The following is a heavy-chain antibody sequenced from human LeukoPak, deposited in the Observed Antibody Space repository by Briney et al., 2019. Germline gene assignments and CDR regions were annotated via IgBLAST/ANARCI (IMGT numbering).Heavy chain of an antibody. CDR2: ISGSGGST. Sequence: GGSLRLSCAASGFTFSSYAMGWVRQALGKGLEWVSAISGSGGSTYYADSVKGRFTISRDNSKNTLYLQMNSLRAEDTAVYYCAKIFGVVIIRYYYGMDVWGQGTTVTVSS. D-gene: IGHD3-3*01. V-gene: IGHV3-23*01. J-gene: IGHJ6*02. CDR1: GFTFSSYA. CDR3: AKIFGVVIIRYYYGMDV.